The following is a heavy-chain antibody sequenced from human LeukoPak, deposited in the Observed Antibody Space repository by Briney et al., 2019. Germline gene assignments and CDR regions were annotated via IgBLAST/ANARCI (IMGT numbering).Heavy chain of an antibody. CDR3: ASDRSYDKGPLDY. CDR1: GYTFTDYY. CDR2: INPNSGDT. V-gene: IGHV1-2*04. J-gene: IGHJ4*02. Sequence: ASVKVSCKASGYTFTDYYMHWVRQAPGQGLEWMGCINPNSGDTKYAQKFQGWVTMTRDTSISTAYMELSRLTSDDTAVYYCASDRSYDKGPLDYWGQGTLVTVSS. D-gene: IGHD3-22*01.